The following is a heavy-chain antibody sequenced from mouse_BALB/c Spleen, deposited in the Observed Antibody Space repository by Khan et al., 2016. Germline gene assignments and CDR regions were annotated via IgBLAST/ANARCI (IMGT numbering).Heavy chain of an antibody. CDR1: GYTFTNYW. Sequence: QVRLQQSGAELARPGTSVKISCKASGYTFTNYWLGWVKQRPGHGLEWIGDIYPGGDYINYNEKFKGKATLTADTSSSTAYMQLSSLTAEDSAEYFCARSLLRVRTDYWGQGTTLTVSS. D-gene: IGHD1-2*01. CDR3: ARSLLRVRTDY. J-gene: IGHJ2*01. V-gene: IGHV1-63*02. CDR2: IYPGGDYI.